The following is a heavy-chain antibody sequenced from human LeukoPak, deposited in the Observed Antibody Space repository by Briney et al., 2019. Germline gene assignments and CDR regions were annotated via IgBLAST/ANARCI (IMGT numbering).Heavy chain of an antibody. Sequence: SETLSLTCSVSGGSINTNYWNWIRQPPGEGLQWIGYIYYTGSTNYNPSLTSRLTISVDMSKNQVFLKLTSATAADTAVYYCARGSQTMFGSNYFDSWGQGTLVTVSS. J-gene: IGHJ4*02. D-gene: IGHD3-3*01. CDR3: ARGSQTMFGSNYFDS. CDR1: GGSINTNY. CDR2: IYYTGST. V-gene: IGHV4-59*01.